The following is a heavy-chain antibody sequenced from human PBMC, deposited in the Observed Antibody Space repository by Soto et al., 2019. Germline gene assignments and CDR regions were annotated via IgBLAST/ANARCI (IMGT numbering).Heavy chain of an antibody. D-gene: IGHD5-12*01. CDR2: IIPIFGTA. Sequence: VKVYCRASGYTFTAYRLHWVRQALGQGLEWMGGIIPIFGTANYAQKFQGRVTITADESTSTAYMELSSLRSEDTAVYYCARVGTGPDGYNYDYWGQGTLVTVSS. V-gene: IGHV1-69*13. J-gene: IGHJ4*02. CDR3: ARVGTGPDGYNYDY. CDR1: GYTFTAYR.